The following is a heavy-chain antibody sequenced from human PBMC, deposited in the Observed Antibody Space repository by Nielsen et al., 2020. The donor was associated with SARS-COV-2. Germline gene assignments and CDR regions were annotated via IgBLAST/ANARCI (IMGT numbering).Heavy chain of an antibody. V-gene: IGHV4-4*02. D-gene: IGHD7-27*01. Sequence: SWVRQAPGKGLEWIGEIYHRGSTNYSPSLKTRVTISVDKSKNQFSLELRSVTAADTAVYYCARDCSCGLGSSPSYYFDYWGQGTLVTVSS. CDR3: ARDCSCGLGSSPSYYFDY. J-gene: IGHJ4*02. CDR2: IYHRGST.